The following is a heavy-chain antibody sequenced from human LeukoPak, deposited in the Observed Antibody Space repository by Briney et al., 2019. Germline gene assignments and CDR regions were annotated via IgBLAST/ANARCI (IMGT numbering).Heavy chain of an antibody. CDR2: IFPSGGEI. Sequence: GGSLRLSCAASGFTFSTFAMIWVRQPPGKGLEWVSSIFPSGGEIHYADSVKGRFTISRDNSKNTLYLQMNSLRAEDTAVYYCAKDAHIVVVTDYYYMDVWGKGTTVTISS. D-gene: IGHD2-21*02. CDR1: GFTFSTFA. CDR3: AKDAHIVVVTDYYYMDV. V-gene: IGHV3-23*01. J-gene: IGHJ6*03.